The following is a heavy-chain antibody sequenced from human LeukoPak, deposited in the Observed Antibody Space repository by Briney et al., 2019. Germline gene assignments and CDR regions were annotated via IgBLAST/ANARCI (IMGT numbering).Heavy chain of an antibody. J-gene: IGHJ4*02. CDR1: GFTFNPDA. CDR3: ARDSGGWSKNY. V-gene: IGHV3-23*01. CDR2: ISGSGHDT. Sequence: GGPLRLSCAASGFTFNPDAMTWARHAPGKGLQWVSAISGSGHDTYYDDSVKGRFTISRDNSKNMMFLQMNYLRAEDTAVYYCARDSGGWSKNYWGQGTLVTVSS. D-gene: IGHD6-19*01.